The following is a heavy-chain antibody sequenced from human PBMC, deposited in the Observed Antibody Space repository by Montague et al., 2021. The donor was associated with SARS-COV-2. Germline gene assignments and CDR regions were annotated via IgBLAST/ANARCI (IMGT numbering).Heavy chain of an antibody. J-gene: IGHJ4*02. D-gene: IGHD3-22*01. CDR2: IYGGETNT. CDR3: AKVLYYDNSGGVFDS. CDR1: GFTFINSP. Sequence: SLRLSCAASGFTFINSPMSWVRQAPGKGLEWVSIIYGGETNTFFADSVKGRFSMSRDNTGNTVSLQMNNLRADDTAIYYCAKVLYYDNSGGVFDSWGQGARGTVAA. V-gene: IGHV3-23*03.